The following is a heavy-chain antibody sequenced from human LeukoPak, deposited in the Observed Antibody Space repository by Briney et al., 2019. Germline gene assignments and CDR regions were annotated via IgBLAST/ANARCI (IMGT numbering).Heavy chain of an antibody. CDR1: GFNFSSYW. J-gene: IGHJ5*02. V-gene: IGHV3-74*01. Sequence: GGSLRLSCAASGFNFSSYWMHWVRQAPGKGLVWVSRINSDGSSTSYADSVKGRFTISRDNAKHTLYLQMNSLRPEDTAVYYCARDSAVDGMGWFDPWGQGTLVTVSS. CDR2: INSDGSST. D-gene: IGHD6-19*01. CDR3: ARDSAVDGMGWFDP.